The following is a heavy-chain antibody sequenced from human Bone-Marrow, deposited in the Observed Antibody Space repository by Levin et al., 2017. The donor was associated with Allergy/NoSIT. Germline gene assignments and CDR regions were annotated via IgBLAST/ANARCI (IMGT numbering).Heavy chain of an antibody. CDR2: IYWDDDK. J-gene: IGHJ3*01. D-gene: IGHD1-26*01. Sequence: SGPTLVKPTQTLTLTCTFSGFSLTTSGVGVGWIRQPPGEALEWLALIYWDDDKRYSPSLRTRLTITKDTSKYQVVLTMTNMDPVDTATYYCAHRRATGSPWDDGSFDCWGQGTMVTVSS. V-gene: IGHV2-5*02. CDR3: AHRRATGSPWDDGSFDC. CDR1: GFSLTTSGVG.